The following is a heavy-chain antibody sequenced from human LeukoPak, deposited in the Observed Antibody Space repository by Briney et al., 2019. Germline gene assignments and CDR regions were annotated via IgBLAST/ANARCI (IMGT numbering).Heavy chain of an antibody. J-gene: IGHJ4*02. CDR3: AKDSSGPRD. Sequence: GGSLRLSCGVSGSTLSNYGMSWVRQAPGKGLEWVSVIYSSGGTYYADSVKGRFTISRDSSKNTLFLQMKSLRAEDTAVYYCAKDSSGPRDWGQGTLVTVSS. CDR1: GSTLSNYG. V-gene: IGHV3-66*01. D-gene: IGHD3-10*01. CDR2: IYSSGGT.